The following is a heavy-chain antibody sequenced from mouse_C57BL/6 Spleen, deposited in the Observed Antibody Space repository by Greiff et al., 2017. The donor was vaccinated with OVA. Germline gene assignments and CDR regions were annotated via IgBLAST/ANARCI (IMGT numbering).Heavy chain of an antibody. CDR1: GFTFSSYA. J-gene: IGHJ2*01. D-gene: IGHD2-5*01. CDR3: TRDSGDYYSNPYYFDY. CDR2: ISSGGDYI. V-gene: IGHV5-9-1*02. Sequence: EVMLVESGEGLVKPGGSLTLSCAASGFTFSSYAMSWVRQTPEKRLEWVAYISSGGDYIYYAATVKGRFTISRDNARNTLYLQMSSLKSEDTAMYYCTRDSGDYYSNPYYFDYWGQGTTLTVSS.